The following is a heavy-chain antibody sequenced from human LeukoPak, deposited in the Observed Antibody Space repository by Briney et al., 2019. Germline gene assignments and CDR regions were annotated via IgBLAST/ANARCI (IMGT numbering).Heavy chain of an antibody. Sequence: GESLKTSCKGSGYSFTSYWIGWVRQMPGKGLEWMGIIYPGDSDTRYSPSFQGQVTISADKSISTAYLQWSSLKASDTAMYYCARVVDGIVGAINYFDYWGQGTLVTVSS. J-gene: IGHJ4*02. CDR3: ARVVDGIVGAINYFDY. D-gene: IGHD1-26*01. CDR2: IYPGDSDT. CDR1: GYSFTSYW. V-gene: IGHV5-51*01.